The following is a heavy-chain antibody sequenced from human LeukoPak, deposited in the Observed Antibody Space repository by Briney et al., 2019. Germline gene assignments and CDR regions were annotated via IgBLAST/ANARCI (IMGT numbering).Heavy chain of an antibody. V-gene: IGHV3-7*01. CDR3: ARVRSGIYYYYMDV. Sequence: PGGSLRLSCAASGFTFSSYWMSWVRQAPGKGLEWVANIKQDGSEKYYVDSVKGRFTISRDNAKNSLYLQMNSLRAEDTAVYYCARVRSGIYYYYMDVWGKGTTVTVSS. CDR2: IKQDGSEK. D-gene: IGHD2-15*01. J-gene: IGHJ6*03. CDR1: GFTFSSYW.